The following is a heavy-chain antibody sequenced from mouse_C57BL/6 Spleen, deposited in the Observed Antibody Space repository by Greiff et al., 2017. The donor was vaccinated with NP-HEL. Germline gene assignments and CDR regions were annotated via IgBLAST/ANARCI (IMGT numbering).Heavy chain of an antibody. CDR2: IYPSDSET. V-gene: IGHV1-61*01. CDR3: ARRISSGDYFDY. D-gene: IGHD3-2*02. Sequence: VQLQQPGAELVRPGSSVKLSCKASGYTFTSYWMDWVKQRPGQGLEWIGNIYPSDSETHYNQKFKDKATLTVDKSSSTAYMQLSSLTSEDSAVYYCARRISSGDYFDYWGQGSTLTVSS. J-gene: IGHJ2*01. CDR1: GYTFTSYW.